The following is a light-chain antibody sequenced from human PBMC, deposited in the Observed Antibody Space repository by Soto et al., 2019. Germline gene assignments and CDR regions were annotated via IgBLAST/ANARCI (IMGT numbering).Light chain of an antibody. V-gene: IGLV2-8*01. CDR3: SSHGGSNNPFV. Sequence: QSALTQPPSGSGSPGQSVAISCTGTSSDIGGYNFVSWYQQHPGKAPRLMYEVTKRPSGVPDRFSGSKSGNTATLIVSGLQAEDEADYYCSSHGGSNNPFVFGTGTKLTVL. CDR1: SSDIGGYNF. CDR2: EVT. J-gene: IGLJ1*01.